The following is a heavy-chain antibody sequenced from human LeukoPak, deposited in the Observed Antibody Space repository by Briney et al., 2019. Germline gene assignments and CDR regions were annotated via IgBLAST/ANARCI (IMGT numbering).Heavy chain of an antibody. CDR1: GFTFSDYY. CDR3: ARDRGFDP. V-gene: IGHV3-23*01. CDR2: ISGSGGST. J-gene: IGHJ5*02. Sequence: GGSLRLSCAASGFTFSDYYMSWVRQAPGKGLEWVSAISGSGGSTYYADSVKGRFTISRDNSKNSLYLQMTSLRAEDTAVYYCARDRGFDPWGQGTLVTVSS.